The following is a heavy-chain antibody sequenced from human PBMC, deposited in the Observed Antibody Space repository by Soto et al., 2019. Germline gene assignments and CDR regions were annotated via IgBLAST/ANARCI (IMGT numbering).Heavy chain of an antibody. Sequence: ASVKVSCKASGYTCTSYYIYWVRQATGQGLEWMGWLNPNTGNSGYAQKFQGRITVTSDTSINTVHMELSSLRSEDTAVYYCARRAETNGWNGFGADKYYFDFWGQGTLVTVSS. CDR1: GYTCTSYY. J-gene: IGHJ4*02. V-gene: IGHV1-8*01. CDR2: LNPNTGNS. D-gene: IGHD1-1*01. CDR3: ARRAETNGWNGFGADKYYFDF.